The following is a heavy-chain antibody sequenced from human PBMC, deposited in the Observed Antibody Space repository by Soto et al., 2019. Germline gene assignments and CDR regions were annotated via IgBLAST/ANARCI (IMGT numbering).Heavy chain of an antibody. D-gene: IGHD3-9*01. V-gene: IGHV4-34*01. J-gene: IGHJ6*03. CDR3: ARSGPASDILTGYYTYYYYYYMDV. CDR1: GGSFSGYY. Sequence: SETLSLTCAVYGGSFSGYYWSWIRQPPGKGLEWIGEINHSGSTNYNPSLKSRVTISVDTSKNQFSLKLSSVTAADTAVYYCARSGPASDILTGYYTYYYYYYMDVWGKGTTVTVS. CDR2: INHSGST.